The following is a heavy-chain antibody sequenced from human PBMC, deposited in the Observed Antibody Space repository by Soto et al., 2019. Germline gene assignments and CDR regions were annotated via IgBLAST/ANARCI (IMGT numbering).Heavy chain of an antibody. CDR1: GYTFTSYD. V-gene: IGHV1-8*01. CDR3: ARYVVEGYYFDY. Sequence: ASVKVSCKASGYTFTSYDINWVRQATGQGLEWMGWMNPNSGNTGYAQKFQGRVTMTRNTSISTAYMELSSLRSEDTAVYYCARYVVEGYYFDYWGQGTLVTVSS. D-gene: IGHD2-21*01. CDR2: MNPNSGNT. J-gene: IGHJ4*02.